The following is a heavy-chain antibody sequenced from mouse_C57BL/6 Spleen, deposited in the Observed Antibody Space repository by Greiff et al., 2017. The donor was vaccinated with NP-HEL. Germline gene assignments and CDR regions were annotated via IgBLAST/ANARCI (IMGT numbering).Heavy chain of an antibody. CDR2: ISSGGDYI. D-gene: IGHD2-4*01. CDR1: GFTFSSYA. Sequence: EVQLVESGEGLVKPGGSLKLSCAASGFTFSSYAMSWVRQTPEKRLEWVAYISSGGDYIYYADTVKGRFTISRDNARNTLYLQMSSLKSEDTAMYYCTRAGDYGPRDYFDYWGQGTTLTVSS. V-gene: IGHV5-9-1*02. CDR3: TRAGDYGPRDYFDY. J-gene: IGHJ2*01.